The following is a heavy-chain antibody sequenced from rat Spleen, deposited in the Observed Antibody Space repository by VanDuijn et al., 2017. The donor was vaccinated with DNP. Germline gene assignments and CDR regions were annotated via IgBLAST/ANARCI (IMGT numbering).Heavy chain of an antibody. CDR2: ISSGGST. J-gene: IGHJ2*01. Sequence: QVQLKESGPGLVQPSQTLSLTCTVSGFSLTSYHVSWVRQPPGKGLEWIAAISSGGSTYYNSALKSRLSISRDTSKSQVFLKMNSLQTEDTATYYCAREGGLFDYWGQGVMVTVSS. D-gene: IGHD1-11*01. CDR3: AREGGLFDY. V-gene: IGHV2-6*01. CDR1: GFSLTSYH.